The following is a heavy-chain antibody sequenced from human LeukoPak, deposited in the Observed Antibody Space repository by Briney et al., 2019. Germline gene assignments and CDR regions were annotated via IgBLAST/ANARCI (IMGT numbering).Heavy chain of an antibody. Sequence: SETLSLTCTVSGGSISRHYWSWIRQPAGKGLEWIGRIYTSGSTNYNPSLKSRVTMSVDTSKNQFSLKLSSVTAADTAVYYCARDLRDVVGDYYYMDVWGKGTTVTVSS. V-gene: IGHV4-4*07. CDR3: ARDLRDVVGDYYYMDV. CDR2: IYTSGST. J-gene: IGHJ6*03. D-gene: IGHD2-2*01. CDR1: GGSISRHY.